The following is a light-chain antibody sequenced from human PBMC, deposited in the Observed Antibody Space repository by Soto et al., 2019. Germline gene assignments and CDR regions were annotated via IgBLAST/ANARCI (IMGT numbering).Light chain of an antibody. CDR2: DTS. V-gene: IGKV3-11*01. J-gene: IGKJ2*01. CDR3: QQRSNWYT. CDR1: RSVGSY. Sequence: EIVLTQSPATLSLSPGDRATLSCRASRSVGSYLPWYQQKPGQAPRLLIYDTSISTTGIPARFSGSGSGADYTLTISSLEPEDFAVYYCQQRSNWYTFGQGTKVDIK.